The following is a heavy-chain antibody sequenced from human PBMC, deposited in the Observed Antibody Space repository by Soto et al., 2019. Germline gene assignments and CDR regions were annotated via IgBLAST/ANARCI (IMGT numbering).Heavy chain of an antibody. V-gene: IGHV3-23*01. D-gene: IGHD3-9*01. Sequence: PGGSLRLSCSASGFSFSTYTVNWVRLAPGKGLEWVSGINAGVFTTYYADSVKGRFTISRDNSRKVLYLQMNSLRVEDTAIYYCAKDRQPDGIWTFDYWGQGTSVTVYS. CDR3: AKDRQPDGIWTFDY. CDR2: INAGVFTT. CDR1: GFSFSTYT. J-gene: IGHJ4*02.